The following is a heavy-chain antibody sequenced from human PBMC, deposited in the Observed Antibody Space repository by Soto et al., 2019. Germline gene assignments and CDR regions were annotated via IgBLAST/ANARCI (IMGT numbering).Heavy chain of an antibody. J-gene: IGHJ6*02. V-gene: IGHV5-10-1*01. CDR3: ARHLAARSYYGMDA. D-gene: IGHD6-6*01. CDR1: GYSFTSYW. Sequence: GDSLKISCKGSGYSFTSYWISWVRQMPGKGLEWMGRIDPSDSYTNYSPSFQGPVTISADKSISTAYLQWSSLKASDTAMYYCARHLAARSYYGMDAWGQGTTVTVSS. CDR2: IDPSDSYT.